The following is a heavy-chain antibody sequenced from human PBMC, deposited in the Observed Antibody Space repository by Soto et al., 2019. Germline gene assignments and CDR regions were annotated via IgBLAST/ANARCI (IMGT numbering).Heavy chain of an antibody. D-gene: IGHD1-7*01. Sequence: ASVKVSFKASGYTFTSYYMHWLRQAPGQGLEWMGIINPSGGSTSYAQKFQGRVTMTTDTSTSTAYMELRSLRSDDTAVYYCARYNWNYALYYYGMDVWGQGTTVTVSS. CDR2: INPSGGST. J-gene: IGHJ6*02. CDR3: ARYNWNYALYYYGMDV. V-gene: IGHV1-46*01. CDR1: GYTFTSYY.